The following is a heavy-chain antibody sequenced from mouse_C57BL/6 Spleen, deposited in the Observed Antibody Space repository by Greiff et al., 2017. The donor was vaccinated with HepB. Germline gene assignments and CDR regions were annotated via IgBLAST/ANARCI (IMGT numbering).Heavy chain of an antibody. CDR2: INPNNGGT. V-gene: IGHV1-26*01. J-gene: IGHJ2*01. D-gene: IGHD1-1*01. CDR3: ARGPDYYGSSYYFDY. Sequence: EVQLQQSGPELVKPGASVKISCKASGYTFTDYYMNWVKQSHGKSLEWIGDINPNNGGTSYNQKFKGKATLTVDKSSSTAYMELRSLTSEDSAVYYCARGPDYYGSSYYFDYWGQGTTLTVSS. CDR1: GYTFTDYY.